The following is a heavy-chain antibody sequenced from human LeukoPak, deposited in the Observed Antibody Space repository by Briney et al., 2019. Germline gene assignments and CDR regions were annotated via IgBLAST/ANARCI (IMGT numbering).Heavy chain of an antibody. J-gene: IGHJ5*02. D-gene: IGHD3-22*01. CDR1: GGSISSSSYY. Sequence: SETLSLTCTVSGGSISSSSYYWGWIRQPPGKGLEWIGSNYYSGSTYYHPSLKSRVTISVDTSKNQFSLKLSSVTAADTAVYYCARHRLYYYDSSGRMGDNWFDPWGQGTLVTVSS. V-gene: IGHV4-39*01. CDR2: NYYSGST. CDR3: ARHRLYYYDSSGRMGDNWFDP.